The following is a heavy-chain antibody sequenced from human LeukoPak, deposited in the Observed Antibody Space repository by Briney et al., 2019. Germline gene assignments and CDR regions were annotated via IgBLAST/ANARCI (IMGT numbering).Heavy chain of an antibody. J-gene: IGHJ3*02. CDR3: ARSRSGNYYDGFDI. CDR1: GFTFSSYA. CDR2: ISYDGGNK. V-gene: IGHV3-30-3*01. Sequence: GRSPRLSCAASGFTFSSYAMHWVRQAPGKGLEWVAVISYDGGNKYYADSVKGRFTISRDNSKNTLFLQMNSLRPEDTAVYDCARSRSGNYYDGFDIWGQGTMVTVSS. D-gene: IGHD1-26*01.